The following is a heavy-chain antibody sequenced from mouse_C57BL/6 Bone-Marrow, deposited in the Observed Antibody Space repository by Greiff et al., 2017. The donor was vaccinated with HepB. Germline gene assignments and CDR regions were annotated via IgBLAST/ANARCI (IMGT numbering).Heavy chain of an antibody. CDR1: GYTFTSYW. D-gene: IGHD1-1*01. Sequence: QVQLQQPGAELVKPGASVKLSCKASGYTFTSYWMHWVKQRPGKGLEWIGMIHPNSGSTNYNEKFKSKATLTVDKSSSTAYMQLSSLTSEDSAVYYCARYYGSSYWYFDVWGTGTTVTVSS. CDR2: IHPNSGST. V-gene: IGHV1-64*01. J-gene: IGHJ1*03. CDR3: ARYYGSSYWYFDV.